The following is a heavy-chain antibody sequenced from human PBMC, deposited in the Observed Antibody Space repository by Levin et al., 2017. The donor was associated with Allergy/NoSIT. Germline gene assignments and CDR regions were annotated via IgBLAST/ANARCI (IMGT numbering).Heavy chain of an antibody. CDR3: ARDWLGYCSGGSCLPGWFDP. J-gene: IGHJ5*02. V-gene: IGHV3-7*04. Sequence: LSLTCAASGFTFSSYWMSWVRQAPGKGLEWVANIKQDGSEKYYVDSVKGRFTISRDNAKNSLYLQMNSLRAEDTAVYYCARDWLGYCSGGSCLPGWFDPWGQGTLVTVSS. CDR1: GFTFSSYW. CDR2: IKQDGSEK. D-gene: IGHD2-15*01.